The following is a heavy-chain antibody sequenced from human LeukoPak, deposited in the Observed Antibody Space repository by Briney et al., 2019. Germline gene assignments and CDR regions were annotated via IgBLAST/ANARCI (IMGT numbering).Heavy chain of an antibody. CDR1: GGSISSYY. CDR3: ARSAPYYDFWTGYYDALYYMDV. CDR2: IYNRGST. Sequence: SETLSLTCTLSGGSISSYYWSWIRQPPGKGLEWIGCIYNRGSTNYNPSLKRRVTISEDASKNQFSLRLSSVTAADTAVYYCARSAPYYDFWTGYYDALYYMDVWGKGTTVTVSS. V-gene: IGHV4-59*01. J-gene: IGHJ6*03. D-gene: IGHD3-3*01.